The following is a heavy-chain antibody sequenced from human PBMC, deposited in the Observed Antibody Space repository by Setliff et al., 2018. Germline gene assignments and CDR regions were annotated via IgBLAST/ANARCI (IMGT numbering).Heavy chain of an antibody. CDR3: VRGQGPRTVVAIPFDH. CDR1: GYSFTVFG. J-gene: IGHJ4*02. Sequence: ASVKVSCKTSGYSFTVFGSSWVRQAPGQGLEWMGWISPYYGSTNYAQKFQGRVTMTTDTSTSTAYMELTSLTSDDTALYYCVRGQGPRTVVAIPFDHWGQGTLVTVSS. V-gene: IGHV1-18*01. D-gene: IGHD3-22*01. CDR2: ISPYYGST.